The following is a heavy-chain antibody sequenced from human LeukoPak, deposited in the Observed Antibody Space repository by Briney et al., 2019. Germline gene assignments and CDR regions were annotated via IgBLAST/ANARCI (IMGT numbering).Heavy chain of an antibody. CDR2: IDPNSGGT. V-gene: IGHV1-2*02. Sequence: ASVKVSCKTSGYTFTGYYMHWVRQAPGQGLEWMGWIDPNSGGTNYAQKFQGRVTVTRDTSISTAYMELNRLRSDDTAVYYCARDGNFDYWGQGTLVTVSS. J-gene: IGHJ4*02. D-gene: IGHD1-26*01. CDR1: GYTFTGYY. CDR3: ARDGNFDY.